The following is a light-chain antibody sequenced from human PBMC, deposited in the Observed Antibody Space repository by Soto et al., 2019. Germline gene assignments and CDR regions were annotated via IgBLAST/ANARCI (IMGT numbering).Light chain of an antibody. J-gene: IGKJ3*01. CDR3: QQYDNLPFT. Sequence: DLQMTQSPSPLSASVGDRVTISCQASRDIGNYLNWYQQRPGKAPKLLIYHASTLEAGVPPRFSGSGSGTAYTFTISSLQPEDVATYFCQQYDNLPFTFGPGTKVDLK. V-gene: IGKV1-33*01. CDR2: HAS. CDR1: RDIGNY.